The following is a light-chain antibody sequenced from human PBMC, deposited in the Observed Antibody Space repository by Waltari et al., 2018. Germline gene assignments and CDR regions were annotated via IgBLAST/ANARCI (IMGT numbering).Light chain of an antibody. J-gene: IGKJ2*01. CDR1: QSGSSN. V-gene: IGKV3-15*01. CDR2: VAS. Sequence: GMTQYPATLSVSPCDRVTLSSSASQSGSSNLDWYHQKTDQAPRLLIYVASTRATGIPARFSGSGSGTEFTLTISSLQSEDFGVYYCQQYNNWPTFGQGTKLEIK. CDR3: QQYNNWPT.